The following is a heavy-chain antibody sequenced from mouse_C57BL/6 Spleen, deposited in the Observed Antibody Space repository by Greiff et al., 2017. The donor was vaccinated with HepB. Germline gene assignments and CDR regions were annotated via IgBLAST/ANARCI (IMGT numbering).Heavy chain of an antibody. Sequence: EVKLVESGEGLVKPGGSLKLSCAASGFTFSSYAMSWVRQTPEKRLEWVAYISSGGDYIYYAETVKGRFTISRDNARNTLYLQMSSLKSEDTAMYYCTRGGYDYDWYFDVWGTGTTVTVSS. CDR3: TRGGYDYDWYFDV. CDR2: ISSGGDYI. CDR1: GFTFSSYA. V-gene: IGHV5-9-1*02. D-gene: IGHD2-4*01. J-gene: IGHJ1*03.